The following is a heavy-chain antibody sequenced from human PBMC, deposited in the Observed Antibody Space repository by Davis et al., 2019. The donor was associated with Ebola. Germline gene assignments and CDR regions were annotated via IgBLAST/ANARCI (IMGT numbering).Heavy chain of an antibody. V-gene: IGHV1-3*01. J-gene: IGHJ5*02. D-gene: IGHD3-3*01. CDR1: GYTFTGYY. CDR3: ARGFLEWLIVFDP. CDR2: INAGNGNT. Sequence: ASVKVSCKASGYTFTGYYMHWVRQAPGQRPEWMGWINAGNGNTKYSQKFQGRVTITRDTSASTAYMELSSLRSEDTAVYYCARGFLEWLIVFDPWGQGTLVTVSS.